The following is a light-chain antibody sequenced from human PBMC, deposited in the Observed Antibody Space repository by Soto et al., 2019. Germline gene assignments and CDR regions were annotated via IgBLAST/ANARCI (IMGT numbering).Light chain of an antibody. J-gene: IGKJ1*01. Sequence: EIVLTQSPATLSSSPVQRATLSCRASQSVSSYLAWYQQKPGQAPRLLIYDASNRATGIPARFSGSGSGTDFTLTISSLEPEDFAVYYCQQRSNWPWTFGQGTKVDIK. CDR2: DAS. CDR3: QQRSNWPWT. V-gene: IGKV3-11*01. CDR1: QSVSSY.